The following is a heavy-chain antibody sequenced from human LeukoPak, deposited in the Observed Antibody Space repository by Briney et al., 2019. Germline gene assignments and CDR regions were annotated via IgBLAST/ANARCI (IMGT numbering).Heavy chain of an antibody. Sequence: KPGGSLRLSCAASGFTFSNAWMSWVRQAPGKGLEWVGRIKSKTDGGTTDYAAPVKGGFTISRDDSKNTLYLQMNSLKTEDTAVYYCTTDSGYDYGLDYWGQGTLVTVSS. CDR3: TTDSGYDYGLDY. J-gene: IGHJ4*02. D-gene: IGHD5-12*01. CDR1: GFTFSNAW. V-gene: IGHV3-15*01. CDR2: IKSKTDGGTT.